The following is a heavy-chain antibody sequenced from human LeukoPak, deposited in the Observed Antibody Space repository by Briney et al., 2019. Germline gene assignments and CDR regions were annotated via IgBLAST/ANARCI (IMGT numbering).Heavy chain of an antibody. CDR3: ARDYSDWFDP. D-gene: IGHD2-21*01. CDR1: GFIFSSYW. J-gene: IGHJ5*02. V-gene: IGHV3-7*03. CDR2: IKEDGSEK. Sequence: RGSLRLSCAASGFIFSSYWMSWVRQAPGKGLEWVANIKEDGSEKYYVDSVKGRFTISRDNAKNSLYLQTNSLRAEDTAVYYCARDYSDWFDPWGQGTLVTVSS.